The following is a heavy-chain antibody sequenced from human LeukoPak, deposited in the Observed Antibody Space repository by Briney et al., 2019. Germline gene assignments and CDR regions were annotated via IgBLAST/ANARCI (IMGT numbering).Heavy chain of an antibody. CDR2: IYYSGST. V-gene: IGHV4-30-4*01. CDR3: ASYSSSWYHFDY. J-gene: IGHJ4*02. Sequence: SETLSLTCTVSGGSISSGDYYWSWIRQPPGKGLEWIGYIYYSGSTYYNPSLKSRVTISVDTSKNQFSLKLSSVTAADTAVYYCASYSSSWYHFDYWGQGTLVTVSS. D-gene: IGHD6-13*01. CDR1: GGSISSGDYY.